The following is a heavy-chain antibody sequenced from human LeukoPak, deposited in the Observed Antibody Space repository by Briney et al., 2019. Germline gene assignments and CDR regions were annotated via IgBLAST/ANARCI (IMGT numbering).Heavy chain of an antibody. CDR1: GYSFTGYW. J-gene: IGHJ6*02. Sequence: GESLKISCKGSGYSFTGYWIGWVRQMPGKGLEWMGIIYPGDSDTRYSPSFQGQVTISADKSISTAYLQWSSLKASDTAMYYCARAPYDILTTYYYYGMDVWGQGTTVTVSS. V-gene: IGHV5-51*01. D-gene: IGHD3-9*01. CDR3: ARAPYDILTTYYYYGMDV. CDR2: IYPGDSDT.